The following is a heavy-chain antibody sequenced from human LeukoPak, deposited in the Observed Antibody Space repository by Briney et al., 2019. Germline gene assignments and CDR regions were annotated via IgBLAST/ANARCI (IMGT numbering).Heavy chain of an antibody. CDR2: VSGGGNIT. V-gene: IGHV3-74*01. CDR3: ARGANCSGGSCYTPKY. D-gene: IGHD2-15*01. CDR1: GFTFSSYW. J-gene: IGHJ4*02. Sequence: GGSLRLSCAASGFTFSSYWMHWVRQAPGKGLVWLSRVSGGGNITTYADSVRGRFTISRDNAKDLLYLQMNSLRAEDTAVYYCARGANCSGGSCYTPKYWGQGTLVTVSS.